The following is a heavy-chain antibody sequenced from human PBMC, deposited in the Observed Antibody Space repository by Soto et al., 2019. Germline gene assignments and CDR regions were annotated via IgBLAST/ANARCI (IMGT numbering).Heavy chain of an antibody. J-gene: IGHJ3*02. CDR2: ISAYNGNT. Sequence: ASVKVSCKASGYTFTSYGISWVRQAPGQGLEWMGWISAYNGNTNYAQKLQGRVTMTTDTSTSTAYMELRSLRSDDTAVYYCAVNYGDYGAGVFDIWGQGTMVTVSS. CDR1: GYTFTSYG. V-gene: IGHV1-18*01. D-gene: IGHD4-17*01. CDR3: AVNYGDYGAGVFDI.